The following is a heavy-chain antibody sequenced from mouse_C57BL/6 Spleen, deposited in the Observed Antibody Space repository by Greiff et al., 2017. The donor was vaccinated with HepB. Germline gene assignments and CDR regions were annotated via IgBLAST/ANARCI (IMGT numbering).Heavy chain of an antibody. V-gene: IGHV3-6*01. CDR2: ISYDGSN. CDR1: GYSITSGYY. D-gene: IGHD1-1*01. CDR3: AIITTGFFDY. J-gene: IGHJ2*01. Sequence: VQLKESGPGLVKPSQSLSLTCSVTGYSITSGYYWNWIRQFPGNKLEWMGYISYDGSNNYNPSLKNRISITRDTSKNQFFLKLNSVTTEDTATYYCAIITTGFFDYWGQGTTLTVSS.